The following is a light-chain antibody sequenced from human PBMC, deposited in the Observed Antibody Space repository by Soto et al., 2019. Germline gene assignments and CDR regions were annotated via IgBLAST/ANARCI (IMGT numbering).Light chain of an antibody. V-gene: IGLV3-1*01. CDR1: DLGEIY. CDR3: QVWDSTTAGVV. J-gene: IGLJ2*01. Sequence: SYELSQPPSVSVSPGQTTSISCSGDDLGEIYISWYQQKPGQSPVLVIYQDTKRPSGIPERFSGSNSGKTATLTISGTQAMDEADYYCQVWDSTTAGVVFGGGTKLTVL. CDR2: QDT.